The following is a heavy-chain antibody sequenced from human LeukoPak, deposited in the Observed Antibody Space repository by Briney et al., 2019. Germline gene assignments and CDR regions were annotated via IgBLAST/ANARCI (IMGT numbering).Heavy chain of an antibody. J-gene: IGHJ5*02. CDR1: GFTFSSYS. CDR3: ARTIAVGNWFDP. CDR2: ISSSSSYI. D-gene: IGHD6-19*01. V-gene: IGHV3-21*01. Sequence: GGSLRLSCAASGFTFSSYSMNWVRQAPGKGLEWDSSISSSSSYIYYADSVKGRFTISRDNAKNSLYLQMNSLRAEDTAVYYCARTIAVGNWFDPWGQGTLVTVSS.